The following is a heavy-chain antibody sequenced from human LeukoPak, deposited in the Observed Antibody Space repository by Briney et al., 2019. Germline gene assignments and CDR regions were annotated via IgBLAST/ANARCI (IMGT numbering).Heavy chain of an antibody. D-gene: IGHD3-10*01. J-gene: IGHJ5*01. V-gene: IGHV3-30*18. Sequence: GGSLRLSCAASGFTFSSYGMHWVRQAPGKGLEWVAVISYDGSNKYYADSVKGRITISRDNSKNTLFLQMNSLRAEDTAVYYCAKGGDYPDSWGQGTLVTVSP. CDR3: AKGGDYPDS. CDR2: ISYDGSNK. CDR1: GFTFSSYG.